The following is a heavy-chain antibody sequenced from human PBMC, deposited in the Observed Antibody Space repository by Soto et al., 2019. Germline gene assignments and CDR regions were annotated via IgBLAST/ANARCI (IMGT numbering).Heavy chain of an antibody. CDR3: AKDKLGFLEWLDPRPPYYYYYGMDV. CDR2: ISYDGSNK. V-gene: IGHV3-30*18. J-gene: IGHJ6*02. Sequence: GGSLRLSCAASGFTFSSYGMHWVRQAPGKGLEWVAVISYDGSNKYYADSVKGRFTISRDNSKNTLYLQMNSLRAEDTAVYYCAKDKLGFLEWLDPRPPYYYYYGMDVWGQGTTVTVSS. D-gene: IGHD3-3*01. CDR1: GFTFSSYG.